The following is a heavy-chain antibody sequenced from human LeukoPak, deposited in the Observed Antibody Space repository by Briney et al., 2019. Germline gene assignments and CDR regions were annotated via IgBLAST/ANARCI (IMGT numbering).Heavy chain of an antibody. V-gene: IGHV1-24*01. CDR2: FDPEDGET. CDR1: GYTLTELS. J-gene: IGHJ4*02. Sequence: ASVKVSCKVSGYTLTELSMHWVRQAPGKGLEWMGGFDPEDGETIYAQKFQGRVTMTEDTSTDTAYMELSSLRSEDTAVYYCATPSGGNYYFDYWGQGTLVTVSS. D-gene: IGHD4-23*01. CDR3: ATPSGGNYYFDY.